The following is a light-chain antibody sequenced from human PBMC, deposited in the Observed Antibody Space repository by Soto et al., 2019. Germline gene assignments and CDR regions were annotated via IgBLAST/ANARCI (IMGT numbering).Light chain of an antibody. CDR2: DAS. J-gene: IGKJ2*01. CDR3: QHYYNWPPYT. Sequence: EIVMTQSPDSLAVSQGASATVSCRVSQSVGNNLAWYRQTPGQAPRLLIFDASTRATGIPARFTGSGSGTEFTLTITGLRSEDFAVYYCQHYYNWPPYTFGQGTKVDIK. CDR1: QSVGNN. V-gene: IGKV3-15*01.